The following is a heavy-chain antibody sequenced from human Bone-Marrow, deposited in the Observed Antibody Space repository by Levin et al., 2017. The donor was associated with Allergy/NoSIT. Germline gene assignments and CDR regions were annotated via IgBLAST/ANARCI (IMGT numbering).Heavy chain of an antibody. D-gene: IGHD2-2*03. J-gene: IGHJ6*02. CDR3: AREGSLDIVVVPAATRYYDYGMDV. CDR1: GFTFSSYW. Sequence: GGSLRLSCAASGFTFSSYWMSWVRQAPGKGLEWVANIKQDGSEKYYVDSVKGRFTISRDNAKNSLYLQMNSLRAEDTAVYYCAREGSLDIVVVPAATRYYDYGMDVWGQGTTVTVSS. V-gene: IGHV3-7*01. CDR2: IKQDGSEK.